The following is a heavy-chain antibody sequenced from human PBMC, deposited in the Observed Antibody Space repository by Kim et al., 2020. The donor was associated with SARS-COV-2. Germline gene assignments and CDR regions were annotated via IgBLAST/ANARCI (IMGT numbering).Heavy chain of an antibody. D-gene: IGHD2-21*02. Sequence: SVEGRFAIARDKSKNTLYLQMTSLKAEDTALYYCARAYCGGDCYCDWFDPWGQGTLVTVSS. V-gene: IGHV3-23*01. J-gene: IGHJ5*02. CDR3: ARAYCGGDCYCDWFDP.